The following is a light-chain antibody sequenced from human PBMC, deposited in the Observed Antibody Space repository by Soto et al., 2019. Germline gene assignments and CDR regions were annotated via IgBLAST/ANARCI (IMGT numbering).Light chain of an antibody. CDR1: SSDVGGYNY. CDR2: DVS. J-gene: IGLJ3*02. CDR3: CSSVGSYTSV. Sequence: QSALTQPRSVSGSPGQSVTISCTGTSSDVGGYNYVSWYQQHPGIAPKLMIYDVSKRPSGVPDRFSGSKSGNTASLTISGLQAEDEADYYCCSSVGSYTSVFGGGTKLTVL. V-gene: IGLV2-11*01.